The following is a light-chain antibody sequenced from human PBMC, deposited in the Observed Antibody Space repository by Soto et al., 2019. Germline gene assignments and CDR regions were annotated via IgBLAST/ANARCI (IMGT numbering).Light chain of an antibody. CDR1: QDITNH. CDR3: QHRHYLPLT. J-gene: IGKJ4*01. V-gene: IGKV1-33*01. Sequence: DIQMTQSPSSLSASVGDRVIITCQASQDITNHLNWHQQKPVKAPQLLIYVGFNLEAGVPSRLSGSGYGTDFSLTISRLQAEDIATYYCQHRHYLPLTFGVGTKVEI. CDR2: VGF.